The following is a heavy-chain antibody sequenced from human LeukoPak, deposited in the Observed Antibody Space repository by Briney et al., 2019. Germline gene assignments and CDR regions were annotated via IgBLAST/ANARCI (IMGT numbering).Heavy chain of an antibody. Sequence: SETLSLTCAVYGGSFSGYYWSWIRQPPGKGLEWIGEINHSGSTNYNPSLKSRVTISVDTSKNQFSLKLSSVTAADTAVYYCARLGKEGYYYDSSGYYLDYWGQGTLVTVSS. D-gene: IGHD3-22*01. CDR2: INHSGST. CDR3: ARLGKEGYYYDSSGYYLDY. V-gene: IGHV4-34*01. J-gene: IGHJ4*02. CDR1: GGSFSGYY.